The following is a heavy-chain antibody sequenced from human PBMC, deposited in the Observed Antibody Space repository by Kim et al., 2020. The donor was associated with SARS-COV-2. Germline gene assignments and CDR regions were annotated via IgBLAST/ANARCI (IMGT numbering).Heavy chain of an antibody. CDR3: AKDITMIVVVPYLDY. D-gene: IGHD3-22*01. Sequence: GGSLRLSCAASGFTFDDYAMHWVRQAPGKGLEWVSGISWNSGSIGYADSVKGRFTISRDNAKNSLYLQMNSLRAEDTALYYCAKDITMIVVVPYLDYWGQGTLVTVSS. V-gene: IGHV3-9*01. J-gene: IGHJ4*02. CDR2: ISWNSGSI. CDR1: GFTFDDYA.